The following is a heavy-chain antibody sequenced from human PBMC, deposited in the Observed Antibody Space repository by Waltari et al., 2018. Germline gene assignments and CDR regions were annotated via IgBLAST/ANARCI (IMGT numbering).Heavy chain of an antibody. J-gene: IGHJ3*02. V-gene: IGHV4-38-2*02. Sequence: QVQLQESGPGLVKPSETLSLTCAVSGYSISSGYYWGWIRQPPGKGLEWIGSIYHSGSTYYNPSLMSRVTISVDTSKNQFSLKLSSVTAADTAVYYCARDLNDFWSGYLGAFDIWGQGTMVTVSS. CDR1: GYSISSGYY. D-gene: IGHD3-3*01. CDR3: ARDLNDFWSGYLGAFDI. CDR2: IYHSGST.